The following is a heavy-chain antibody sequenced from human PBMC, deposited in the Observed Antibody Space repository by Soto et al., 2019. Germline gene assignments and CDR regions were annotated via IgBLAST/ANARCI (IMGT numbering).Heavy chain of an antibody. CDR2: LSVTGGGP. CDR3: AKGRETTTSAKFCFDN. D-gene: IGHD1-26*01. CDR1: GFSFSSYD. V-gene: IGHV3-23*01. J-gene: IGHJ4*02. Sequence: EVRLLESGGGLVQPGGSLRLSCAASGFSFSSYDMTWVRQAPGQGLEWVSSLSVTGGGPYYADSVRGRFTMSRDNSKNTLALEMSGLRADDSAVYYCAKGRETTTSAKFCFDNWCQGTLVTVSS.